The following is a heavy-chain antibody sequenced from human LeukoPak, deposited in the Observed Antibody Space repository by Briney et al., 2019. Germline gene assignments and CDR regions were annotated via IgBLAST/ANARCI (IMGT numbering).Heavy chain of an antibody. D-gene: IGHD6-19*01. CDR1: GGSITSYY. CDR2: IYYSGST. CDR3: ARAAAGIFDY. Sequence: SETLSLTCTVSGGSITSYYWSWIRQPPGKGLEWIGYIYYSGSTNYNPSLKSRVTISVDTSKNQFSLKLSSVTAADTAVYYCARAAAGIFDYWGQGTLVTVSS. V-gene: IGHV4-59*01. J-gene: IGHJ4*02.